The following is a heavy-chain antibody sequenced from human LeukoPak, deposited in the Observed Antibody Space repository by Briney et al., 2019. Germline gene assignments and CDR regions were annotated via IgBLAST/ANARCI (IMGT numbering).Heavy chain of an antibody. CDR3: ARPQRKTYYDILTGPFDY. V-gene: IGHV1-69*13. D-gene: IGHD3-9*01. J-gene: IGHJ4*02. Sequence: ASVKVSCKASGGTFSSYAISRVRQAPGQGLEWMGGIIPIFGTANYAQKFQGRVTITADESTSTAYMELSSLRSEDTAVYYCARPQRKTYYDILTGPFDYWGQGTLVTVSS. CDR2: IIPIFGTA. CDR1: GGTFSSYA.